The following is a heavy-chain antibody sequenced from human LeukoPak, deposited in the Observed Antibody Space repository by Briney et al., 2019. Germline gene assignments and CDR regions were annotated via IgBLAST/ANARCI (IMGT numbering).Heavy chain of an antibody. CDR3: ARGTRYDSSGYYSQDLDY. V-gene: IGHV1-2*02. CDR2: INPNSGGT. CDR1: GYTFTGYY. D-gene: IGHD3-22*01. Sequence: GASVKVSCKASGYTFTGYYMHWVRQAPGQGLEWMGWINPNSGGTNYAQKFQGRVTMTRDTSISTAYMELSRLRSDDTAVYYCARGTRYDSSGYYSQDLDYWGQGTLVTVSS. J-gene: IGHJ4*02.